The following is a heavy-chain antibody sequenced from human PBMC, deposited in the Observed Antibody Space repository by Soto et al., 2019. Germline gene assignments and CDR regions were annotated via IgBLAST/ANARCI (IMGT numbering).Heavy chain of an antibody. CDR2: ISAYNGNT. CDR3: AREGYSFRFRDYWYGIDH. V-gene: IGHV1-18*01. D-gene: IGHD5-18*01. J-gene: IGHJ4*02. Sequence: QVQLVQSGAEVKKPGASVKVSCTASGYTFTSYGVTWVRQAPGQGLEWMGWISAYNGNTNFAQKLQGTVTLTTDTSASTAYMELRSLRSDDTAVYYCAREGYSFRFRDYWYGIDHWGQGTLVTVSS. CDR1: GYTFTSYG.